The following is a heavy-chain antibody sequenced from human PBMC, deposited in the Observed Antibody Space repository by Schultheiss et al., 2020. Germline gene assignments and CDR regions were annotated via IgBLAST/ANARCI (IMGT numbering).Heavy chain of an antibody. Sequence: GESLKISCAASGFTFSSYSMNWVRQAPGKGLEWVSYISSSSSTIYYADSVKGRFTISRDNAKNSLYLQMNSLRDEDTAVYYCARDSGSAWKYCSGGSCYYDYWGQGTLVTVSS. CDR1: GFTFSSYS. CDR2: ISSSSSTI. J-gene: IGHJ4*02. V-gene: IGHV3-48*02. CDR3: ARDSGSAWKYCSGGSCYYDY. D-gene: IGHD2-15*01.